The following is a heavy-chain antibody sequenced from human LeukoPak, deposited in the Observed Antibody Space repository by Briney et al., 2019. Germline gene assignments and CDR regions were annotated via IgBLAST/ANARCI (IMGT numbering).Heavy chain of an antibody. CDR2: IKQDGSEK. CDR1: GFTFSSYW. Sequence: PGGSLRLSCVASGFTFSSYWMNWVRQAPGKGLEWVANIKQDGSEKYYVDSVKGRFTISRDNARNSLFLQMNNLRAEDTAVYYCARGGDYWGQGTLVTVSS. CDR3: ARGGDY. D-gene: IGHD5-12*01. J-gene: IGHJ4*02. V-gene: IGHV3-7*01.